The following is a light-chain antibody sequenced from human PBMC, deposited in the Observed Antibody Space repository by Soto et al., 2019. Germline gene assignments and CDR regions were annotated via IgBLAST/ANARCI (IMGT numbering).Light chain of an antibody. CDR1: QTITKNY. Sequence: EIVLTQSPGTLSLSPGERATLSCRASQTITKNYLAWYQQKPGQAPRLLIFDASNRATGIPDRFSGSGSGTDFTLTISTLEPEDFAVYYCQQCSFSPRTFGQGTRVEIK. CDR2: DAS. CDR3: QQCSFSPRT. V-gene: IGKV3-20*01. J-gene: IGKJ1*01.